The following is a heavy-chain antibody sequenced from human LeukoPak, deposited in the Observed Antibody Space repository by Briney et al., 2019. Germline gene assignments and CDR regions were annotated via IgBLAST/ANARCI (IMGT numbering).Heavy chain of an antibody. CDR1: GYTFSDHY. CDR3: ARVATKFQMLYPDF. J-gene: IGHJ4*02. D-gene: IGHD3-16*02. Sequence: ASVKVSCKTSGYTFSDHYIYWVRQTPKQGLERMGFINPRTGATNYAENFQGRVTLTRDTSISTAYLELRSDDTAVYYCARVATKFQMLYPDFWGQGSLVTVSS. V-gene: IGHV1-2*02. CDR2: INPRTGAT.